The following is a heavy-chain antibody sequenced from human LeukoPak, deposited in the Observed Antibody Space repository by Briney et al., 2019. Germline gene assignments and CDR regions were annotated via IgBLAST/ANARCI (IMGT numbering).Heavy chain of an antibody. CDR2: INPSGGST. J-gene: IGHJ4*02. CDR1: GYTFTSYY. D-gene: IGHD3-9*01. CDR3: ARGCRYFDWLLSPFDY. V-gene: IGHV1-46*01. Sequence: ASVKVSCKASGYTFTSYYMHWVRQAPGQGLEWMGIINPSGGSTSYAQKFQGRVTMTRDTSTSTVYMELSSLRSEDTAVYYCARGCRYFDWLLSPFDYWGQGTLVTVSS.